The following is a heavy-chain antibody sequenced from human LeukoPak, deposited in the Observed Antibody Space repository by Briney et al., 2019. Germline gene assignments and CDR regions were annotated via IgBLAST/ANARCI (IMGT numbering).Heavy chain of an antibody. D-gene: IGHD1-26*01. J-gene: IGHJ3*02. CDR1: GYSISIGSY. V-gene: IGHV4-38-2*01. Sequence: PSETLSLTCSVSGYSISIGSYWGWIRQPPGKGLEWIGSIYHSGSPYYNPSLKSRVTISVDTSKNQFSLKLTSVPAADTAVYYCARISPQWELDAFDIWGQGTMVTVSS. CDR2: IYHSGSP. CDR3: ARISPQWELDAFDI.